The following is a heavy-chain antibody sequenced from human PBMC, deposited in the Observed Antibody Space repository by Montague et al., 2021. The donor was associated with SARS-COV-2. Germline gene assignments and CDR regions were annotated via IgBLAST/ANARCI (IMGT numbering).Heavy chain of an antibody. CDR1: GGSISSFY. Sequence: SETLSLTCTVSGGSISSFYWSWFRQPPGKGLEWIGYISDSGSTNYNPSLTNRMTMSVDTSKNQFSLKVNSVTAADTAVYYCARHYSATLPAVYWGQGTLVTVSS. V-gene: IGHV4-59*08. CDR2: ISDSGST. J-gene: IGHJ4*02. D-gene: IGHD2-15*01. CDR3: ARHYSATLPAVY.